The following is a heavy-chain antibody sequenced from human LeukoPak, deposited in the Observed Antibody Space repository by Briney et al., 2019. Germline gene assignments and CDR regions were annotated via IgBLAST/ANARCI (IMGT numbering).Heavy chain of an antibody. CDR3: ARDQIYDDYFDY. V-gene: IGHV1-69*13. J-gene: IGHJ4*02. CDR1: GDTFSSYA. Sequence: SVRLSRKSSGDTFSSYAISWARDARGQGLEWMGGVISIFDTANYTKNFQGRVTFTADESTSTTYVELRSLRSGDAAVYYCARDQIYDDYFDYWGQGTLVTVSS. CDR2: VISIFDTA. D-gene: IGHD3-3*01.